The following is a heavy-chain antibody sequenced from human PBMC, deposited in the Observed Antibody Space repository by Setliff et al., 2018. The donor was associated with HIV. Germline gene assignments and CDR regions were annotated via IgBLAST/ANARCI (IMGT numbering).Heavy chain of an antibody. V-gene: IGHV3-23*01. CDR1: GFTFSSYA. Sequence: SLRLSCGASGFTFSSYAMSWVRQAPGKGLEWVSAITYSGGSTYYADSVKGRFTISRDNSKNTLYLQMNGLRAEDTATYYCAKDSNPGHMIVVAYDAFDIWGQGTMVT. CDR2: ITYSGGST. D-gene: IGHD3-22*01. CDR3: AKDSNPGHMIVVAYDAFDI. J-gene: IGHJ3*02.